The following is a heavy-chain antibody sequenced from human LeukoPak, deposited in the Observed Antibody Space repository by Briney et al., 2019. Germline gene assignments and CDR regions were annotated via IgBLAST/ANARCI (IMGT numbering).Heavy chain of an antibody. V-gene: IGHV1-69*01. Sequence: ASVKVSCTASGGTFSSYAISWVRQAPGQGLEWMGGIIPIFGTANYAQKFQGRVTITADESTSTAYMELSSLRAEDTAVYYCARDPFMVRGEGEDYWGQGTLVTVSS. CDR2: IIPIFGTA. CDR1: GGTFSSYA. D-gene: IGHD3-10*01. J-gene: IGHJ4*02. CDR3: ARDPFMVRGEGEDY.